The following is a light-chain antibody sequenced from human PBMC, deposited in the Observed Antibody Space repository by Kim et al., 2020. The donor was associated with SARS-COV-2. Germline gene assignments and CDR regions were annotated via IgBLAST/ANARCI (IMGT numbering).Light chain of an antibody. CDR2: QDS. J-gene: IGLJ2*01. CDR3: QAGGSSTLV. CDR1: RAGDTY. V-gene: IGLV3-1*01. Sequence: GQTASNTCTGVRAGDTYACGYQQKPGQSPVLVIYQDSKRAAGIPERFSGPNSGNTATLTISGTQAMDEAEYYCQAGGSSTLVFGGGTQLTVL.